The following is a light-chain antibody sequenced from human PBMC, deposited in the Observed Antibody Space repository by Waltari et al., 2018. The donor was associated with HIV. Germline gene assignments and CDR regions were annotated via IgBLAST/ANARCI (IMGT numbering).Light chain of an antibody. CDR1: SSNIGADYH. CDR2: GNS. CDR3: QSYDRSLSAWV. V-gene: IGLV1-40*01. J-gene: IGLJ3*02. Sequence: QSVLAPPPSVSGAPGQRVTISCTGSSSNIGADYHVYWYQHLPGTAPKPLIYGNSNRPSGVPNRFSGSKSDTSASLAITGLQAEDEADYYCQSYDRSLSAWVFGGGTRLNVL.